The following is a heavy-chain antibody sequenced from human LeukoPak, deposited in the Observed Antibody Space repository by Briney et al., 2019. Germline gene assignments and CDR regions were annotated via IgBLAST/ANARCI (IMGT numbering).Heavy chain of an antibody. J-gene: IGHJ4*02. CDR2: IWYDGSNK. CDR3: AGDSNVTMLDY. V-gene: IGHV3-33*01. CDR1: GFTFSSYG. D-gene: IGHD4/OR15-4a*01. Sequence: GGSLRLSCAASGFTFSSYGMHWVRQAPGKGLEWVAVIWYDGSNKYYADSVKGRFTTSRDNSKNTLYLQMNSLRAEDTAVYYCAGDSNVTMLDYWGQGTLVTVSS.